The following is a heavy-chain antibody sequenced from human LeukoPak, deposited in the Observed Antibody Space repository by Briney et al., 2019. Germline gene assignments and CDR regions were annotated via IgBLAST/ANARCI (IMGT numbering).Heavy chain of an antibody. J-gene: IGHJ4*02. CDR1: GFTFSSYG. CDR3: AKDRRVKAMTTTGGFDY. CDR2: IWYDGSNK. D-gene: IGHD2-2*01. Sequence: PGGSLRLSCAASGFTFSSYGMHWVRQAPGKGLEWVAVIWYDGSNKYYADSVKGRFTISRDNSKNTLYLQMNSLRAEDTAVYYCAKDRRVKAMTTTGGFDYWGQGTLVTVSS. V-gene: IGHV3-30*02.